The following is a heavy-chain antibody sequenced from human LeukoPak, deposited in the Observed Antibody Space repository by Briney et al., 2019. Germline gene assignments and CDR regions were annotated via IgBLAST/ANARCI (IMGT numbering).Heavy chain of an antibody. Sequence: GGSLRLSCAASGFTVSSNYMSWVRQAPGKGLEWVSVIYSGGSTYYADSVKGRFTISRDNSKNTLYLQMNSLRAEDTAVYYCAREGRRPPYYYYYMDVWGKGTTVTISS. CDR1: GFTVSSNY. CDR2: IYSGGST. J-gene: IGHJ6*03. V-gene: IGHV3-66*01. CDR3: AREGRRPPYYYYYMDV.